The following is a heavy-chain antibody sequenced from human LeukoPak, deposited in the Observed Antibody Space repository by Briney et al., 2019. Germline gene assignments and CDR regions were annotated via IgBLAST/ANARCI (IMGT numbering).Heavy chain of an antibody. D-gene: IGHD3-9*01. J-gene: IGHJ4*02. CDR1: GFDFSDYY. Sequence: SGGSLRLSCAGSGFDFSDYYMTWIRQAPGKGLEWVSYISSSGTTIYYPDSVKGRFTISRDNAKNLVYLQMDSLRAEDTAVYYCARAGSYGILTGYYFAVDYWGQGTLVTVSS. CDR3: ARAGSYGILTGYYFAVDY. V-gene: IGHV3-11*01. CDR2: ISSSGTTI.